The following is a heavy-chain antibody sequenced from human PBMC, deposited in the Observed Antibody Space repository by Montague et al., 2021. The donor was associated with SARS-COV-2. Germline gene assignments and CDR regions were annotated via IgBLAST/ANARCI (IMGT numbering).Heavy chain of an antibody. CDR1: GDSVSSNSAA. Sequence: CAISGDSVSSNSAAWNWIRQSPSRGLEWLGRTYFRLKWYSEYAFSVKGRITINADTSTDQFSLQVNSVTPEDTAIYYCTRSWGWKEPHYYFDHWGQGTLVIVSS. CDR3: TRSWGWKEPHYYFDH. D-gene: IGHD1-14*01. J-gene: IGHJ4*02. CDR2: TYFRLKWYS. V-gene: IGHV6-1*01.